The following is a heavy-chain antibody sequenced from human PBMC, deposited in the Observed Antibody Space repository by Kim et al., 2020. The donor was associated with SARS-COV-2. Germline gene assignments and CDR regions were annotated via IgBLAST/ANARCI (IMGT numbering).Heavy chain of an antibody. J-gene: IGHJ4*02. CDR2: ISSSSSYT. D-gene: IGHD6-19*01. CDR3: ARVSYGSGWYYFDY. Sequence: GGSLRLSCAASGFTFSDYYMSWIRQAPGKGLEWVSYISSSSSYTNYADSVKGRFTISRVNAKNSLYLQMNSLRAEDTAVYYCARVSYGSGWYYFDYWGQGTLVTVSS. CDR1: GFTFSDYY. V-gene: IGHV3-11*05.